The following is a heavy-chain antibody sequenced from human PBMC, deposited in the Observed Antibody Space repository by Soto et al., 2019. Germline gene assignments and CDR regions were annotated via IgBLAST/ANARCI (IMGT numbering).Heavy chain of an antibody. CDR2: IIPIFGTA. J-gene: IGHJ4*02. CDR1: VGTFSSYS. CDR3: ARDGGRHCGWIDY. V-gene: IGHV1-69*01. D-gene: IGHD1-26*01. Sequence: QVQLVQSGAEVKKPGSSVKVSCKASVGTFSSYSINWVRQAPGQGLEWMGEIIPIFGTANYAQKFQGRVTITADESTSTDYMELSSLRSEDTAVYYCARDGGRHCGWIDYWGQGTLVTVSS.